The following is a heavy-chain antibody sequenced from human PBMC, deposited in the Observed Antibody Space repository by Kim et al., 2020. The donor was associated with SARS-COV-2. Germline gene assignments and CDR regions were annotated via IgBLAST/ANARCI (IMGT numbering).Heavy chain of an antibody. CDR2: ISYDGSNK. D-gene: IGHD5-18*01. J-gene: IGHJ6*02. V-gene: IGHV3-30*18. CDR1: GFTFSSYG. Sequence: GGSLRLSCAASGFTFSSYGMHWVRQAPGKGLEWVAVISYDGSNKYYADSVKGRFTISRDNSKNTLYLQMNSLRAEDTAVYYCAKVGAVETLVVDVWGQGTTVTVSS. CDR3: AKVGAVETLVVDV.